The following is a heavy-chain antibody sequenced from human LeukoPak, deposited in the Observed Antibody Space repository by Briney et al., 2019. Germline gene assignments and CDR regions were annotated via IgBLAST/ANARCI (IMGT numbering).Heavy chain of an antibody. CDR1: GDSINSYY. J-gene: IGHJ5*02. Sequence: PSETLSLTCTVSGDSINSYYWSWIRQPAGKGLEWIGRIYTSGITNYNPSLKSRVTISVDTSKNQFSLKLSSVTAADTAVYYCAGSGSYYNWFDPWGQGTLVTVSS. D-gene: IGHD1-26*01. CDR3: AGSGSYYNWFDP. V-gene: IGHV4-4*07. CDR2: IYTSGIT.